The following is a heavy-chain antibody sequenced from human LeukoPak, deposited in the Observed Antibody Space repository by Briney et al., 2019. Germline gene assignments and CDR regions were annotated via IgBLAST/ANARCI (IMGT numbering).Heavy chain of an antibody. V-gene: IGHV3-43*01. D-gene: IGHD6-13*01. CDR2: ISWDGGST. CDR1: GFTFDDYT. Sequence: GGSLRLSCAASGFTFDDYTMHWVRQAPGKGLEWVSLISWDGGSTYYADSVKGRFTISRDNSKNSLYLQMNSLRIEDTALYYCAKGQQLPDDYWGQGTLVTVSS. CDR3: AKGQQLPDDY. J-gene: IGHJ4*02.